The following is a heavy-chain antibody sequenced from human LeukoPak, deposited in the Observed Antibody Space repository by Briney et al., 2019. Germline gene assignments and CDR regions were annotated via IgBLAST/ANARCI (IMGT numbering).Heavy chain of an antibody. CDR2: IWYDGSNK. Sequence: GGSLRLSCAASGFTFSSYGMHGVRQAPGKGLEWVAVIWYDGSNKYYADYVKGRFTISRDNSKNTLYLQMNSLRAEDTAVYYCARGRRIAALLEYWGQGTLVTVSS. D-gene: IGHD6-6*01. V-gene: IGHV3-33*01. CDR1: GFTFSSYG. J-gene: IGHJ4*02. CDR3: ARGRRIAALLEY.